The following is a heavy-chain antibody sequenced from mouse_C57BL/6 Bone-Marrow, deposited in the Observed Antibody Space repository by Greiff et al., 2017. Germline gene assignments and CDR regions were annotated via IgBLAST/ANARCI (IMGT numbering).Heavy chain of an antibody. CDR3: ARPDCDY. CDR1: GYTFTDYY. Sequence: EVPLVESGPVLVKPGASVKMSCKASGYTFTDYYMNWVKQSHGKSLEWIGVINPYNGGTSYNQKFKGKATLTVDKSSSTAYMELNSLTSEDSAVYYCARPDCDYWGQGTTLTVSS. J-gene: IGHJ2*01. CDR2: INPYNGGT. V-gene: IGHV1-19*01.